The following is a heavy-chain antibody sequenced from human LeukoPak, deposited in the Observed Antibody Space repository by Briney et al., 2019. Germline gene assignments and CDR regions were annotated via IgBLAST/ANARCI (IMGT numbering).Heavy chain of an antibody. V-gene: IGHV3-13*01. J-gene: IGHJ4*02. CDR1: GFTFSSYD. D-gene: IGHD1-1*01. CDR3: ARDQDWNDRGGLDY. CDR2: IGTAGDT. Sequence: SGGSLRLSCAASGFTFSSYDMHWVRQATGKGLEWVSAIGTAGDTYYPGSVKGRFTISRDNARNSLYLQMNSLRAEDTAVYYCARDQDWNDRGGLDYWGQGTLVTVSS.